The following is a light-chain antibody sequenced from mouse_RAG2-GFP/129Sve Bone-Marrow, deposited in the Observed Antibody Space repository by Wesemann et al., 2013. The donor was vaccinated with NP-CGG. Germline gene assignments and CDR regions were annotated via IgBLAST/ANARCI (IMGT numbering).Light chain of an antibody. V-gene: IGKV6-25*01. CDR2: WAS. CDR1: QDVGTA. Sequence: DIVMTQSHKFMSTSVGDRVSITCKASQDVGTAVAWYQQKPGQSPKLLIYWASTRHTGVPDRFIGSGSGTDFTLTISSVQAEDLADYFCQQHYSTPLTFGAGTKLELK. J-gene: IGKJ5*01. CDR3: QQHYSTPLT.